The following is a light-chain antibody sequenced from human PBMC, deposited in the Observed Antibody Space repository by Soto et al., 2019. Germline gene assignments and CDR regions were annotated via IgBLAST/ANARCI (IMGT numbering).Light chain of an antibody. V-gene: IGKV3-20*01. CDR1: QSVYNNY. CDR2: GAS. J-gene: IGKJ2*01. Sequence: EIVLTQSPGTLSLSPGERATLTCRASQSVYNNYLAWYQQKPGQTPRLLVNGASNRATGIPDRFSGGGSWTDFTLTIRSLEPEDFAGYSCQQYGLPPHSFGQGTRVEIK. CDR3: QQYGLPPHS.